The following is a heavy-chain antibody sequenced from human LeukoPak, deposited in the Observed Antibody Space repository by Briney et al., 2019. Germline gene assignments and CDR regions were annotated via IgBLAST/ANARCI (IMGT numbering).Heavy chain of an antibody. D-gene: IGHD3-3*01. Sequence: PSETLSLTCTVSGGSITSYYWTWIRQPPGKGLEWIGYIYYSGSTNYNPSLRSRLTMSIGTSKSQFSLRLISVTTADTAVYYCARATIFGVVIDYWGRGTLVTVSS. J-gene: IGHJ4*02. CDR1: GGSITSYY. CDR3: ARATIFGVVIDY. V-gene: IGHV4-59*01. CDR2: IYYSGST.